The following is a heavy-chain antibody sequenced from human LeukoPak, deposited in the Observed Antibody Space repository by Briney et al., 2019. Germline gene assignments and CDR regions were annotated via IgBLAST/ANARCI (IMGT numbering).Heavy chain of an antibody. CDR1: GFTFSSYG. V-gene: IGHV3-33*06. D-gene: IGHD3-22*01. J-gene: IGHJ4*02. CDR2: IWYDGSNK. Sequence: PGRSLRLSCAASGFTFSSYGMHWVRQAPGKGLEWVAVIWYDGSNKYYADSVKGRFTMSRDNSKNTLYLQMNSLRAEDTAVYYCAKGHDSSLDYWGQGTLVTVSS. CDR3: AKGHDSSLDY.